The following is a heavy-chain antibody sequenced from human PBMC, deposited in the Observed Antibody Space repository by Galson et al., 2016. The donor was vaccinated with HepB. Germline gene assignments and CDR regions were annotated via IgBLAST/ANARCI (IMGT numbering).Heavy chain of an antibody. V-gene: IGHV1-18*01. J-gene: IGHJ4*02. CDR1: GYTFPSYA. CDR2: ISPDNGDT. Sequence: QSGAEVKKPGASVKVSCKTSGYTFPSYAISWVRQAPGQGVEWMGWISPDNGDTAIAQRFQGRVTLTTATSTKTAHIELTRLRSDDTAVYYCARGLDYCIDPTCDCVSWGQGTLVTVAS. CDR3: ARGLDYCIDPTCDCVS. D-gene: IGHD2-15*01.